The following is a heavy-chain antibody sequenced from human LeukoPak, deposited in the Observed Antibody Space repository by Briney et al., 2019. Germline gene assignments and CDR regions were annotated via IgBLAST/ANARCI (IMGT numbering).Heavy chain of an antibody. V-gene: IGHV3-30*04. CDR3: ARDLMGIAYRGAFYY. D-gene: IGHD6-13*01. J-gene: IGHJ4*02. CDR2: IPYDGSNK. Sequence: GGSLRLSCAASGFTFSTYAMHWVRQAPGKGLEWVAVIPYDGSNKYYADSVKGRFTISRENSKNRLYLQMNSLRAEDTAVYYCARDLMGIAYRGAFYYWGQGTLVTVSS. CDR1: GFTFSTYA.